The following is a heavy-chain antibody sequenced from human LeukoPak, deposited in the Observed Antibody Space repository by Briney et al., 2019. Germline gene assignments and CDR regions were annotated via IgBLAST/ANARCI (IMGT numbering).Heavy chain of an antibody. D-gene: IGHD1-14*01. Sequence: SETLSLTCAVYGESFSGYYWRWIRPPPGKGLEWIGEINHSESTNYNPSLKSRVTITVDTSKNQFSLKLSSVTAADTAVYYCARVTLEPPSWFDPWGQGTLVTVSS. CDR2: INHSEST. J-gene: IGHJ5*02. CDR1: GESFSGYY. V-gene: IGHV4-34*01. CDR3: ARVTLEPPSWFDP.